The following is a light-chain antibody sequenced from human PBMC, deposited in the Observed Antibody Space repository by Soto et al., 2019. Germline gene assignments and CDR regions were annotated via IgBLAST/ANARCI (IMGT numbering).Light chain of an antibody. J-gene: IGLJ1*01. CDR1: SSDVGVYNF. Sequence: QSVLTQPASVSGSPGQSVTISCTGSSSDVGVYNFVSWYQQHPGKAPKLMIYEVTKRPLGVPDRFSGSKSGNTASLTVSGLQAEDEADYYCSSYAGSNNPYVFGTGTKVTVL. V-gene: IGLV2-8*01. CDR2: EVT. CDR3: SSYAGSNNPYV.